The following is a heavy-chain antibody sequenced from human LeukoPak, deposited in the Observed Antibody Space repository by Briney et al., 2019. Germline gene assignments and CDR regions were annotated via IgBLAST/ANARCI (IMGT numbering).Heavy chain of an antibody. CDR1: GFTVSSNY. V-gene: IGHV3-66*01. CDR2: IYSCGST. Sequence: GGSLRLSCAASGFTVSSNYMSWVRQAPGKGLEWVSVIYSCGSTYYADSVKGRFTISRDNSKNTLYLQMNSLRAEDTAVYYCARVGSFTLVPAAIADYWGQGTLVTVSS. D-gene: IGHD2-2*01. J-gene: IGHJ4*02. CDR3: ARVGSFTLVPAAIADY.